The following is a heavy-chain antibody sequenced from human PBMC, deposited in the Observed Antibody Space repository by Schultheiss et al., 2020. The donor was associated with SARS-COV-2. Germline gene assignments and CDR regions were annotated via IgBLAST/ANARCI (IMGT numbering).Heavy chain of an antibody. V-gene: IGHV4-4*08. CDR1: GGSISSYY. Sequence: SETLSLTCTVSGGSISSYYWSWIRQPPGKGLEWIGRIYTSGSTNYNPSLKSRVTISVDTSKNQFSLKVTSVTAADTAVYFCARFYGSSFDFWGQGVLVTVSS. D-gene: IGHD3-10*01. CDR3: ARFYGSSFDF. CDR2: IYTSGST. J-gene: IGHJ5*01.